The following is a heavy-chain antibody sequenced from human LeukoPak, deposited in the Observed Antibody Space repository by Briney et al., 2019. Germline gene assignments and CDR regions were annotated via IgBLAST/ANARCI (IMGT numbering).Heavy chain of an antibody. J-gene: IGHJ2*01. CDR3: ARSKRGIEHYWYFDL. V-gene: IGHV3-64*01. CDR2: ISGNGGNT. D-gene: IGHD1/OR15-1a*01. CDR1: GLTFSNYP. Sequence: GGSLTLSCSPSGLTFSNYPIHWLRQAPGKGLEYVSGISGNGGNTFYANSVKGRFTLSRDNSKHTLYLQMGSLRSDDLAVYYCARSKRGIEHYWYFDLWGRGTLVTVSS.